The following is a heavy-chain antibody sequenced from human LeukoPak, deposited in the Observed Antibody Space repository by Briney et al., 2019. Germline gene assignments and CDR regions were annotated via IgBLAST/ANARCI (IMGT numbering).Heavy chain of an antibody. V-gene: IGHV3-23*01. J-gene: IGHJ4*02. CDR1: GFTFRNYA. Sequence: GGSLRLSCAASGFTFRNYAMKWVRQAPGKGLEWVSAISGGGDSTYYADSVKGRFTISRDNSKNMLYLQMNSLRAEDTAVYYCAKAAYGSGSYYNSFDFWGQGTLVTVSS. D-gene: IGHD3-10*01. CDR3: AKAAYGSGSYYNSFDF. CDR2: ISGGGDST.